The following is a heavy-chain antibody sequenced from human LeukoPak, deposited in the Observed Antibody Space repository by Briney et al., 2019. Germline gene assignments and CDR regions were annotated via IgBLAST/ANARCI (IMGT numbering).Heavy chain of an antibody. Sequence: ASVKVSCKASGYTFTGYYMHWVRQAPGQGLEWMGWINPNSGGTNYAQKFQGWVTMTRDTSISTAYMELSRLRSDDTAVYYCARGGITGTTRGPTRLNDAFDIWGQGTMVAVSS. D-gene: IGHD1-20*01. J-gene: IGHJ3*02. CDR2: INPNSGGT. CDR1: GYTFTGYY. V-gene: IGHV1-2*04. CDR3: ARGGITGTTRGPTRLNDAFDI.